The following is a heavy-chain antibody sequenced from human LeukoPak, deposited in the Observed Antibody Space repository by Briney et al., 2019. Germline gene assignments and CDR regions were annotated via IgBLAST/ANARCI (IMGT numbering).Heavy chain of an antibody. D-gene: IGHD3-22*01. V-gene: IGHV3-21*01. CDR3: ARDPLPYYYDSSGYSLRLDP. CDR2: ISSSSYI. Sequence: GGSLRLSCAASGFTFSSYSMNWVRQAPGKGLEWVSSISSSSYIYYADSVKGRFTISRDNAKNSLYLQMNSLRAEDTAVYYCARDPLPYYYDSSGYSLRLDPWGQGTLVTVSS. J-gene: IGHJ5*02. CDR1: GFTFSSYS.